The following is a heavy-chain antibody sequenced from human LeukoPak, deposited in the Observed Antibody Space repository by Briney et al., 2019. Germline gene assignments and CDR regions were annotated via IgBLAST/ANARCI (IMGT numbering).Heavy chain of an antibody. CDR1: GNSISNYA. J-gene: IGHJ4*02. CDR2: IIPIFGTA. Sequence: SVKVSCKASGNSISNYAVCWVRQAPGQGLEWMGGIIPIFGTANYAQKFQGRVTITADESTSTAYMELSSLRSEDTAVYYCARAWDGYNYYFDYWGQGTLVTVSS. D-gene: IGHD5-24*01. CDR3: ARAWDGYNYYFDY. V-gene: IGHV1-69*13.